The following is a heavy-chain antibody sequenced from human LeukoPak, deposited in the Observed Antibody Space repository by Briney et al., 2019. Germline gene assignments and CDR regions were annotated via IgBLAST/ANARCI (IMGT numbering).Heavy chain of an antibody. J-gene: IGHJ3*02. Sequence: PSETLSLTCAVYGGSFSGYYWSWLRQPPGKGLEWIGEINHSGSTYYNPSLKSRVTISVDTSKNQFSLKLSSVTAADTAVYYYASVSIKYKAFDIWGQGTMVTVSS. CDR1: GGSFSGYY. CDR2: INHSGST. CDR3: ASVSIKYKAFDI. V-gene: IGHV4-34*01. D-gene: IGHD1-1*01.